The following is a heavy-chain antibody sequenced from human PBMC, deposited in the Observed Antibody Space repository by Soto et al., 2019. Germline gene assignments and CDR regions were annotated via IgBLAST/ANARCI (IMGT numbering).Heavy chain of an antibody. V-gene: IGHV3-21*01. Sequence: LRLSCAASGFTFSSYSMNWVRQAPGKGLEWVSSISSSSSYIYYADSVKGRFTISRDNAKNSLYLQMNSLRAEDTAVYYCARDIDSSGYPPFDYWGQGTLVTVSS. CDR2: ISSSSSYI. J-gene: IGHJ4*02. CDR3: ARDIDSSGYPPFDY. CDR1: GFTFSSYS. D-gene: IGHD3-22*01.